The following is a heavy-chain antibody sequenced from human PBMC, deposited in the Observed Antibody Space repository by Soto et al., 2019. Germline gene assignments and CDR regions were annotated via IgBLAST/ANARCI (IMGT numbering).Heavy chain of an antibody. Sequence: VGSLRLSCAASGFTFTSHWMHWVRQAPGKGLVWVSRINSDGSATNCADSVKGRFTISRDNANNTLYLQMNSLRAEDTAVYYCAREFSRALDYWGQGTLVTVSS. CDR1: GFTFTSHW. CDR2: INSDGSAT. V-gene: IGHV3-74*01. CDR3: AREFSRALDY. J-gene: IGHJ4*02.